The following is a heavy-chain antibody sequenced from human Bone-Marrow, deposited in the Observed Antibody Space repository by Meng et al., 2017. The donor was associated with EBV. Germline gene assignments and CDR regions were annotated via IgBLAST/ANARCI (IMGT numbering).Heavy chain of an antibody. CDR1: GGSGSSGSYY. CDR3: ARADCSSTSCYDSRGWFDP. V-gene: IGHV4-61*01. CDR2: IHYSGST. Sequence: GRLQESGPVLVKPAGTLSLPCTVSGGSGSSGSYYWSWIRQPPGKGLEWIGYIHYSGSTNYNPSLKSRVTISVDTSKNQFSLKLSSVTAADTAVYYCARADCSSTSCYDSRGWFDPWGQGTLVTVSS. D-gene: IGHD2-2*01. J-gene: IGHJ5*02.